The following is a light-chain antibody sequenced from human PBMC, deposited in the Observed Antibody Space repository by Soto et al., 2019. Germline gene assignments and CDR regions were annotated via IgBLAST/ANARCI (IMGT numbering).Light chain of an antibody. CDR3: QQSYSGPLT. Sequence: DIQMTQSPSSLSASVGDRVTITCRASQSISSYLNWYPQKPGKAPKVLIYAASSLQSGVPSRFSGIGSGTDCTLSISSLQPEDFATYYCQQSYSGPLTFGGGTKVEIK. CDR2: AAS. V-gene: IGKV1-39*01. J-gene: IGKJ4*01. CDR1: QSISSY.